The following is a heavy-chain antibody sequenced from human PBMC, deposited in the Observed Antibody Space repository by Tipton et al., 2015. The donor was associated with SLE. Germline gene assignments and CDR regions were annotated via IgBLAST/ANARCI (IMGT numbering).Heavy chain of an antibody. CDR1: GYSISSGHY. CDR2: LYATGGS. D-gene: IGHD6-25*01. V-gene: IGHV4-38-2*01. CDR3: ARATRIIAATATSPHYFDY. J-gene: IGHJ4*02. Sequence: TLSLTCAVSGYSISSGHYWGWIRQPPGKGLEWIGSLYATGGSDYNPSLKSRLTMSLDTLKNQFSRSLSSVTAADSAIYYCARATRIIAATATSPHYFDYWGQGALVTVSS.